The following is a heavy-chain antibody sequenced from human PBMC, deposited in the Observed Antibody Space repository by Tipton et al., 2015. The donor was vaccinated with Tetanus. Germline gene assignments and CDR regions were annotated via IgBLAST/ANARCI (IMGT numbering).Heavy chain of an antibody. Sequence: TLSLTCAVSGASISSIYSWSWIRQPPGKGLEWIGYVFRSGSADYNPSLKSRVNISLDRSENQISLMLTSVTAADTAVYYCARGGRDAYNNPLGAFDVWGRGTTVTVSS. CDR1: GASISSIYS. V-gene: IGHV4-30-2*01. CDR2: VFRSGSA. D-gene: IGHD5-24*01. J-gene: IGHJ3*01. CDR3: ARGGRDAYNNPLGAFDV.